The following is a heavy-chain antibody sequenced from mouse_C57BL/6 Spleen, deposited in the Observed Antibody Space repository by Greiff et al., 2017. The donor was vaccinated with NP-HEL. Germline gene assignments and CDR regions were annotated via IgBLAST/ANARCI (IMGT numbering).Heavy chain of an antibody. CDR3: ARLAGAKDY. Sequence: EVQLQESGPELVKPGASVKIPCKASGYTFTDYNMDWVKQSHGKSLEWIGDINPNNGGTIYNQKFKGKATLTVDKSSSTAYMELRSLTSEDTAVYYCARLAGAKDYWGKGPSVTVSS. CDR2: INPNNGGT. CDR1: GYTFTDYN. J-gene: IGHJ4*01. D-gene: IGHD6-1*01. V-gene: IGHV1-18*01.